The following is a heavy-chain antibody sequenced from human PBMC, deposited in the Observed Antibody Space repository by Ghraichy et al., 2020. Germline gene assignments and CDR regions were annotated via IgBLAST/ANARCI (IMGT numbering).Heavy chain of an antibody. CDR1: GGSISSSDFY. Sequence: SQTLSLTCTVSGGSISSSDFYWGWIRQPPGKGLEWIGSISYSGSTYYNPSLKSRVTISVDTSKNQFSLKLSSVTAADTAMYYCARWSGDYLSYLFGLDVWGQGTTVTVSS. CDR2: ISYSGST. D-gene: IGHD3-16*01. V-gene: IGHV4-39*01. CDR3: ARWSGDYLSYLFGLDV. J-gene: IGHJ6*02.